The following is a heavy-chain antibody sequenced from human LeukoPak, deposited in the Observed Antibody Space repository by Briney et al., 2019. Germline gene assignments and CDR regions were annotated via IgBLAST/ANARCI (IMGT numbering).Heavy chain of an antibody. CDR1: GGSISTYY. V-gene: IGHV4-59*08. CDR3: ARLYYDILTGYFYLDS. D-gene: IGHD3-9*01. CDR2: IYYIGNT. Sequence: SETLSLTCTVSGGSISTYYWSWIRKPPGKGLEWIGYIYYIGNTNYNPSLKSRVTISVDTSKNQFSLKLSSVTAADTAVYYCARLYYDILTGYFYLDSWGQGTLVTVSS. J-gene: IGHJ5*01.